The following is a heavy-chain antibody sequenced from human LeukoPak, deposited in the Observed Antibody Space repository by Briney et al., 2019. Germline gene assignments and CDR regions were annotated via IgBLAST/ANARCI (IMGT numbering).Heavy chain of an antibody. V-gene: IGHV5-10-1*01. J-gene: IGHJ4*02. CDR3: ARGLRYFDWNY. CDR1: GXSFTSYW. CDR2: IDPSDSYT. D-gene: IGHD3-9*01. Sequence: GESLKISFKGSGXSFTSYWISWVRQMPGKGLEWMGRIDPSDSYTNYSPSFQGHVTISADKSISTAYLQWSSLKASDTAMYYCARGLRYFDWNYWGQGTLVTVSS.